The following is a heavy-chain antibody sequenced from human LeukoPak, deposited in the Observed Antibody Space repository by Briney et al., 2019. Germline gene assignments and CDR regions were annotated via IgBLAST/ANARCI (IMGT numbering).Heavy chain of an antibody. CDR1: GYSFTTYG. CDR3: ARGAAVGPADW. J-gene: IGHJ4*02. D-gene: IGHD6-13*01. V-gene: IGHV1-18*01. CDR2: ISPYNGNT. Sequence: ASVKVSCKASGYSFTTYGITWLRQAPGQGLEWVGWISPYNGNTKNAQKVQGRVTMTTDTPTTTAYMELRRLRYEDTAVYYCARGAAVGPADWWGQGTLVTVSS.